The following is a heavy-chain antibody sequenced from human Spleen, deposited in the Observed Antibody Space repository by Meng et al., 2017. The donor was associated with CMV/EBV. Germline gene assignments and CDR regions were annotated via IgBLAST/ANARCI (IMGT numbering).Heavy chain of an antibody. CDR3: VGEIAAAGVDY. CDR2: ISSSGSTI. D-gene: IGHD6-13*01. J-gene: IGHJ4*02. CDR1: GFTFSSYE. V-gene: IGHV3-48*03. Sequence: GGSLRLSCAASGFTFSSYEMNWVRQAPGKGLEWVSYISSSGSTIYYADSVKGRFTISRDNAKNSLYLQMNSLRAEDTAVYYCVGEIAAAGVDYWGQGTLVTVSS.